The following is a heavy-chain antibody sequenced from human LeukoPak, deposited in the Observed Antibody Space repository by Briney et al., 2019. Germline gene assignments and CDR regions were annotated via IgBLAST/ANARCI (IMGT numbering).Heavy chain of an antibody. CDR1: GDSVVSNSTA. D-gene: IGHD5-24*01. J-gene: IGHJ3*01. CDR2: TYYRSKWYN. V-gene: IGHV6-1*01. Sequence: PSQTLSLTCVISGDSVVSNSTACNWIRQSPSRGLEWLVRTYYRSKWYNEYAVSVKSRITINLDTSKNQFSLQLKSVTPEDTAVYYCARGGQGDGYSADEAFDFWGQGTMVTVS. CDR3: ARGGQGDGYSADEAFDF.